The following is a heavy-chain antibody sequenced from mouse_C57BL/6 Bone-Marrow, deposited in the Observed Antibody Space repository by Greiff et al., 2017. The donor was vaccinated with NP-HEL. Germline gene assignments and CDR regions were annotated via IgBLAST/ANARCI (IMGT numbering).Heavy chain of an antibody. CDR1: GFTFSDYY. CDR3: ARRFSPTVVATERWYAMDY. D-gene: IGHD1-1*01. CDR2: ISNGGGST. Sequence: EVQGVESGGGLVQPGGSLKLSCAASGFTFSDYYMYWVRQTPEKRLEWVAYISNGGGSTYYPDTVKGRVTISRDNAKNTLYLQMSRLKSEDTAMYYCARRFSPTVVATERWYAMDYWGKGTTVTVSS. V-gene: IGHV5-12*01. J-gene: IGHJ4*01.